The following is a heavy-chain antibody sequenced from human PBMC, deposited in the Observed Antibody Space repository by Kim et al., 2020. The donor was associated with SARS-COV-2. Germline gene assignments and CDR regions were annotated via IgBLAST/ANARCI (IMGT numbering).Heavy chain of an antibody. J-gene: IGHJ6*02. D-gene: IGHD6-19*01. Sequence: GGSLRLSCTASGFTFGDYAMSWFRQAPGKGLEWVGFIRSKAYGGTTEYAASVKGRFTISRDDSKSIAYLQMNSLKTEDTAVYYCTRDLIAVAGQDYYYYGMDVLCQGTTVTVSS. CDR2: IRSKAYGGTT. CDR3: TRDLIAVAGQDYYYYGMDV. V-gene: IGHV3-49*03. CDR1: GFTFGDYA.